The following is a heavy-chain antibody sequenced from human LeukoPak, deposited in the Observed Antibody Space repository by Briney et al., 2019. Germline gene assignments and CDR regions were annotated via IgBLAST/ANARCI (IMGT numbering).Heavy chain of an antibody. Sequence: GGSLRLSCAASGFTFRSYSMNWVRQAPGKGLEWVSSISSSSSYIYYADSVKGRFTISRDNAKNSLYLQMNSLRAEDTAVYYCARDLSGYGFFDYWGQGTLVTVSS. D-gene: IGHD5-12*01. V-gene: IGHV3-21*01. CDR1: GFTFRSYS. CDR3: ARDLSGYGFFDY. CDR2: ISSSSSYI. J-gene: IGHJ4*02.